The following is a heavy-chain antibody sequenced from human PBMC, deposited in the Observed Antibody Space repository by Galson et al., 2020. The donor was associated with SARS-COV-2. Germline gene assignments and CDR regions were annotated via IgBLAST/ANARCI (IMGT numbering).Heavy chain of an antibody. CDR3: ATGVFLRSMTTVNDERNDAFDI. Sequence: GASVKVSCKVSGYTLTELSMHWVRQAPGKGLEWMGGFDPEDGETIYAQKFQGRVTMTEDTSTDTAYMELSSLRSEDTAVYYCATGVFLRSMTTVNDERNDAFDIWGQGTMVTVSS. D-gene: IGHD4-17*01. J-gene: IGHJ3*02. CDR2: FDPEDGET. V-gene: IGHV1-24*01. CDR1: GYTLTELS.